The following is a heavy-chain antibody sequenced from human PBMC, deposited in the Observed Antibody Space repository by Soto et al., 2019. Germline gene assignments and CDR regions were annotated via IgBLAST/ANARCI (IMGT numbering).Heavy chain of an antibody. CDR1: GGSISSSSYY. Sequence: SETLSLTCTVSGGSISSSSYYWVWIRQPPGKGLEWIGSIYYSGTTYYNPSLKSRVTISVDTSKNQFSLKLRSVTAADTAVYYCARQSPDYLGSVGWFDPWGQGTLVTVSS. J-gene: IGHJ5*02. D-gene: IGHD1-26*01. V-gene: IGHV4-39*01. CDR3: ARQSPDYLGSVGWFDP. CDR2: IYYSGTT.